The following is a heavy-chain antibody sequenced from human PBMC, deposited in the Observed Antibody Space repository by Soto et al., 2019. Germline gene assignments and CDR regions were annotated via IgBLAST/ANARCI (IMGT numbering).Heavy chain of an antibody. J-gene: IGHJ6*02. Sequence: SETLSLTCAVYGGSFSGYYWSWIRQPPGKGLEWIGEINHSGSTNYNPSLKSRVTISVDTSKNQFSLKLSSVTAADTAVYYCARELGYCSSTSCYIRYYYGMDVWGQGTTVTVSS. CDR2: INHSGST. V-gene: IGHV4-34*01. CDR3: ARELGYCSSTSCYIRYYYGMDV. D-gene: IGHD2-2*02. CDR1: GGSFSGYY.